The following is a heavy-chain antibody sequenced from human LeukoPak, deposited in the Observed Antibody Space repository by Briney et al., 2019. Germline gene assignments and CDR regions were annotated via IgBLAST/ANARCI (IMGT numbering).Heavy chain of an antibody. CDR2: ISSSGTTI. V-gene: IGHV3-48*03. D-gene: IGHD2-15*01. CDR3: ARVGVVVAATGNLWFDP. Sequence: GGSLRLSCAASGFTFSSYEMNWVRQAPGKGLEWVSYISSSGTTIYYADSVKGRFTISRDNAKNSLYLQMNSLRAEDTAVYYCARVGVVVAATGNLWFDPWGQGTLVTVAS. J-gene: IGHJ5*02. CDR1: GFTFSSYE.